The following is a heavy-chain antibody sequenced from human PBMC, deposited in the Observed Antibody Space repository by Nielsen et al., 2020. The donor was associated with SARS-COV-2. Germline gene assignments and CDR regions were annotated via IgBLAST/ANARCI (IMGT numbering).Heavy chain of an antibody. CDR2: TSDDGTDK. CDR1: TFTLSSYG. Sequence: GESLKISCAASTFTLSSYGMHWVRQAPGTGLEGVAATSDDGTDKYYADSVKGRFTISRDNSENTLYLQMNSLRAKDTAVYFCARLPTVTTPRVDYWGQGTLVTVSS. D-gene: IGHD4-17*01. V-gene: IGHV3-30*03. J-gene: IGHJ4*02. CDR3: ARLPTVTTPRVDY.